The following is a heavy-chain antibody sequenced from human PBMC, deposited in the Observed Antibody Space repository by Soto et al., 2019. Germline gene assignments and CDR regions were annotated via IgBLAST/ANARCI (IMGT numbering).Heavy chain of an antibody. D-gene: IGHD3-22*01. CDR3: AKMSSENYYDPVFS. J-gene: IGHJ4*02. V-gene: IGHV3-11*01. Sequence: QVQLVESGGGLVKTSGSLRIACAASGFTFSDYYMSWVRQAPGKGLEWVSYISSSGNTLYYADSVKGRCTISRDNAKNSVYLQMNSLRAEATALYFCAKMSSENYYDPVFSWGQGTLVTVSS. CDR2: ISSSGNTL. CDR1: GFTFSDYY.